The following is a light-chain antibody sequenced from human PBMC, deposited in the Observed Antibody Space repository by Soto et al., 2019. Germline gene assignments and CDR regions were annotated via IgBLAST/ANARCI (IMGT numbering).Light chain of an antibody. V-gene: IGLV2-8*01. CDR2: EVT. CDR1: SSDVGGNNY. CDR3: SSYAGSNNVI. Sequence: QSALTQPPSASGSPGQSVAISCTGTSSDVGGNNYVSWYQQHPGKAPKLMVYEVTKRPSGVPDRFSGSKSGNTASLTVSGLQAEDEAVYYCSSYAGSNNVIFGGGTQLTVL. J-gene: IGLJ2*01.